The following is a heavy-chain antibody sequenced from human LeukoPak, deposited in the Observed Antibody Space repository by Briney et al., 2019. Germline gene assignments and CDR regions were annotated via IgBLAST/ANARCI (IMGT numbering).Heavy chain of an antibody. CDR3: ARGSGSFDY. CDR1: GFTFSSYW. Sequence: GGSLRLSCAASGFTFSSYWMHWVRQAPGKGLEWVSSISSSSSYIYYAESVKGRFTISRDDAKDSVSLQMNSLRAEDTAVYYCARGSGSFDYWGQGTLVTVSS. J-gene: IGHJ4*02. CDR2: ISSSSSYI. V-gene: IGHV3-21*06.